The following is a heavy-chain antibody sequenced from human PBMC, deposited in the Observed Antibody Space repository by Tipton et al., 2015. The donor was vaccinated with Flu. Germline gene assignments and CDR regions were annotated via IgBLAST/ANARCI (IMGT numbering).Heavy chain of an antibody. CDR3: ARFSVRGESDY. J-gene: IGHJ4*02. Sequence: TLSLTCTVSGGSISSSSYYWGWIRQPPGKGLEWIGSIYSSGSTNYNPSLKSRVTMSVDTSKNQFSLKMSSVTAADTAVYYCARFSVRGESDYWGQGTLVTVSS. V-gene: IGHV4-39*07. CDR2: IYSSGST. D-gene: IGHD3-10*01. CDR1: GGSISSSSYY.